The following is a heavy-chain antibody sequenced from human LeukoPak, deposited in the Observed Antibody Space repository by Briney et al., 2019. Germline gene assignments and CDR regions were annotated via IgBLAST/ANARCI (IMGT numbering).Heavy chain of an antibody. CDR1: GFTFSSYS. CDR3: ARGVAGTL. V-gene: IGHV3-21*01. D-gene: IGHD6-19*01. J-gene: IGHJ4*02. CDR2: ISSSSRYI. Sequence: GGSLRLSCAASGFTFSSYSMNWVRQAPGKGLEWVSSISSSSRYIYYADSVKGRFTISRDNAKNSLYLQMNSLRAEDTAVYYCARGVAGTLGGEETLVTVSS.